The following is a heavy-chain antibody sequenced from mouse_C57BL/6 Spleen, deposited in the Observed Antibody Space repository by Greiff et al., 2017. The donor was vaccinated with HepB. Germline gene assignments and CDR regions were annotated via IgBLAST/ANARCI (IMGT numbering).Heavy chain of an antibody. J-gene: IGHJ1*03. CDR2: IYPRSGNT. CDR3: ARYITTVVGTGYFDV. CDR1: GYTFTSYG. V-gene: IGHV1-81*01. D-gene: IGHD1-1*01. Sequence: VQLVESGAELARPGASVKLSCKASGYTFTSYGISWVKQRTGQGLEWIGEIYPRSGNTYYNEKFKGKATLTADKSSSTAYMELRSLTSEDSAVYFCARYITTVVGTGYFDVWGTGTTVTVSS.